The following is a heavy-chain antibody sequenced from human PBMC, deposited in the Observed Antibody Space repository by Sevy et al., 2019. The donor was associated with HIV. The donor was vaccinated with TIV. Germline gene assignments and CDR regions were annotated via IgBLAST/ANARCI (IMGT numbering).Heavy chain of an antibody. CDR2: IGTAGDT. CDR3: AREVPGSLYGLDV. V-gene: IGHV3-13*01. D-gene: IGHD3-10*01. CDR1: GFIFSSYD. J-gene: IGHJ6*02. Sequence: GGSLRLSCAASGFIFSSYDIHWVRQPTGKGLEWVSGIGTAGDTYYPGSMKGRFTISRDNARNSVYLQMNSLRAGDTAVYFCAREVPGSLYGLDVWGQGTTVTVSS.